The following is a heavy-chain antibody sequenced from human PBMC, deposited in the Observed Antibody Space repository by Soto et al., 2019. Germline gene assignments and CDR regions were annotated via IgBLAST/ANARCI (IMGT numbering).Heavy chain of an antibody. J-gene: IGHJ4*02. CDR1: GFTFSSDW. V-gene: IGHV3-7*01. CDR2: IKQDGSEK. Sequence: GGSLRLSCAASGFTFSSDWMSWVRQAPGKGLEWVANIKQDGSEKYYVDSVKGRFTISRDKAKNSLYLQMNSLRAEDTAVYYCAREFQGFLEWLLSEGYFDYWGQGTLVTVSS. D-gene: IGHD3-3*01. CDR3: AREFQGFLEWLLSEGYFDY.